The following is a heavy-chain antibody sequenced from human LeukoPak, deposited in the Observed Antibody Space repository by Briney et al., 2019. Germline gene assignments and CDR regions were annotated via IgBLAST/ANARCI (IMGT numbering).Heavy chain of an antibody. CDR3: ARVMPYYDSSQNFDY. V-gene: IGHV4-39*07. D-gene: IGHD3-22*01. CDR2: IYYSGST. J-gene: IGHJ4*02. CDR1: GGSISSSSYY. Sequence: SETLSLTCTVSGGSISSSSYYWGWIRQPPGKGLEWIGSIYYSGSTYYNPSLKSRVTISVDTSKNQFSLKLSSVTAADTAVYYCARVMPYYDSSQNFDYWGQGTLVTVSS.